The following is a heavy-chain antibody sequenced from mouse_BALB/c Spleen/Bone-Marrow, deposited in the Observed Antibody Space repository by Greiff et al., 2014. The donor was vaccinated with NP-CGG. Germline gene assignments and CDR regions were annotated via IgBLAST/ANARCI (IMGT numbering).Heavy chain of an antibody. J-gene: IGHJ3*01. CDR3: ARPHYYGSSWFAY. V-gene: IGHV5-9-3*01. CDR2: ICSGGSYT. D-gene: IGHD1-1*01. Sequence: VQLQQSGGGLVKPGGSLKISCAASGFTFSSYSMSWGCQTPGKRLEWVATICSGGSYTCYPDSVKGRFTISRDNAKNTLYLQMSSLRSEDTAMYYCARPHYYGSSWFAYWGQGTLVTVSA. CDR1: GFTFSSYS.